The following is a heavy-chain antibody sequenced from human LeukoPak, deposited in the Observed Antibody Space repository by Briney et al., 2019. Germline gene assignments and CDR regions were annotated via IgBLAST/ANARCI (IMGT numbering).Heavy chain of an antibody. CDR3: ARAISPYYDSSGYYPRGAKILDY. J-gene: IGHJ4*02. CDR2: INHSGST. Sequence: ASETLSLTCAVYGGSFSGYYWGWIRQPPGKGLEWIGEINHSGSTNYNPSLKSRVTISVDTSKNQFSLKLSSVTAADTAVYYCARAISPYYDSSGYYPRGAKILDYWGQGTLVTVSS. V-gene: IGHV4-34*01. D-gene: IGHD3-22*01. CDR1: GGSFSGYY.